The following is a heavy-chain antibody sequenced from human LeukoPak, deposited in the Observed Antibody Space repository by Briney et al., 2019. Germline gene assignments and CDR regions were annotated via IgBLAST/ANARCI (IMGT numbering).Heavy chain of an antibody. CDR2: IYRGDSDN. CDR1: GYSFTSHW. Sequence: GASLKISCKGSGYSFTSHWIGWVRQMPGKGLEWMMIIYRGDSDNRYSPSFQGQDTISADKSISTPYLLWRSLKASDTALYSCARHGVAGTGYSYYYGMDVWGQGTTVTVSS. CDR3: ARHGVAGTGYSYYYGMDV. D-gene: IGHD6-19*01. V-gene: IGHV5-51*01. J-gene: IGHJ6*02.